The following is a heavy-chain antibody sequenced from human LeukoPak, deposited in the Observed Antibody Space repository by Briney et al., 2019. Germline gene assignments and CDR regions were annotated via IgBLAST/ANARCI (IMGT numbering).Heavy chain of an antibody. D-gene: IGHD3-3*01. V-gene: IGHV1-8*01. CDR3: ARSSVLRFLEWTLPRWFDP. J-gene: IGHJ5*02. CDR1: GYTLTSYD. CDR2: MNPNSGNT. Sequence: ASVKVSCKASGYTLTSYDINWVRQATGQGLEWMGWMNPNSGNTGYAQKFQGRVTMTRNTSISTAYMELSSLRSEDTAVYYCARSSVLRFLEWTLPRWFDPWGQGTLVTVSS.